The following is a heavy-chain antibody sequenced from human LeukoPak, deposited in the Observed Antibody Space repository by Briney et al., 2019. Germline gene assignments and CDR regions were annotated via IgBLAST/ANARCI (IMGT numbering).Heavy chain of an antibody. CDR3: AREMATSSFDY. CDR2: INHSGST. J-gene: IGHJ4*02. D-gene: IGHD5-24*01. V-gene: IGHV4-34*01. CDR1: GGSFSGYY. Sequence: PSETLSLTCAVYGGSFSGYYWSWIRQPPGKGLEWIGEINHSGSTNYNPSLKSRVTISVDTSKNQFSLKLSSVTAADTAVYYCAREMATSSFDYWGQGTLVTVSS.